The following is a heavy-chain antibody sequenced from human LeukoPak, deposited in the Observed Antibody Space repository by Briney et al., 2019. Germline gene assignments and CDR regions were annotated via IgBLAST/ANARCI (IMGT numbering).Heavy chain of an antibody. CDR1: GASISTSRDY. Sequence: PSETLSLTCTVSGASISTSRDYWGWIRQPPGKGLEWIGSIYYIGDTYYNPSLKSRVTMSLDMSKNQFSLKLNSVTAADTAVYYCARASMRRREGYNRHYEIDYWGQGALVTVSS. V-gene: IGHV4-39*07. D-gene: IGHD5-24*01. CDR2: IYYIGDT. J-gene: IGHJ4*02. CDR3: ARASMRRREGYNRHYEIDY.